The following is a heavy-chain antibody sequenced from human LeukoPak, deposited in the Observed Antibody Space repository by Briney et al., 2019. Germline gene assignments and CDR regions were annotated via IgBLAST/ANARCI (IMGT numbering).Heavy chain of an antibody. CDR3: ATTYGSRGYGY. Sequence: SQTLSLTCTVSGGSISSYYWTWIRQPPGKGLEWIGYMYYSGSNNYNPSLKSRVTISVDTSKNQFSLKLNSVTAADTAVYYCATTYGSRGYGYWGQGTLVTVSS. J-gene: IGHJ4*02. V-gene: IGHV4-59*08. D-gene: IGHD3-22*01. CDR2: MYYSGSN. CDR1: GGSISSYY.